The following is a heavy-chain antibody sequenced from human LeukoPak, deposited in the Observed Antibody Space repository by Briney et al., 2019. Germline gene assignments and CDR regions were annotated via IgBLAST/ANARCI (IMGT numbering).Heavy chain of an antibody. Sequence: SETLSLTCTVSGASITSYYWNWIRRPPGKGLEWIGYIHYSGSTNYNPSLKSRVTISVDRSKKQLSLKLTSVTAADTAVYYCARKVGAAAGAFDIWGQGTMVTVSS. CDR1: GASITSYY. J-gene: IGHJ3*02. D-gene: IGHD1-26*01. CDR3: ARKVGAAAGAFDI. CDR2: IHYSGST. V-gene: IGHV4-59*13.